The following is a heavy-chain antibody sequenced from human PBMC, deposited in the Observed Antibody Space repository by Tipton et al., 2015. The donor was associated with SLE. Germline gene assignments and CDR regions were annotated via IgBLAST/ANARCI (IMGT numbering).Heavy chain of an antibody. V-gene: IGHV4-39*07. D-gene: IGHD4-17*01. CDR3: ASPHGDSDFDL. CDR2: IYYSGST. Sequence: TLSLTCTVSGDSISSSGHYWGWIRRPPGKGLESIGYIYYSGSTYYNPSLKSRVTISVDTSKNQFSLKLSSVTAADTAVYYCASPHGDSDFDLWGRGTLVTVSS. J-gene: IGHJ2*01. CDR1: GDSISSSGHY.